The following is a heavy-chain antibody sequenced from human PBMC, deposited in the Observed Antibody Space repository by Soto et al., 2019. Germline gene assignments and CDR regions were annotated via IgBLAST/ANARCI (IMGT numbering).Heavy chain of an antibody. CDR1: GFPFSNAS. Sequence: SLRPSRGASGFPFSNASMSWAPPAPGKGAGWVGRTKSKTGGGTTDYAAPVKGRFTISRDDSKNTLYLQMNSLKTEDTAVYYCTTNAIVVVTAYYYYYGMDVWGQGTTVTVSS. CDR2: TKSKTGGGTT. V-gene: IGHV3-15*01. CDR3: TTNAIVVVTAYYYYYGMDV. J-gene: IGHJ6*02. D-gene: IGHD2-21*02.